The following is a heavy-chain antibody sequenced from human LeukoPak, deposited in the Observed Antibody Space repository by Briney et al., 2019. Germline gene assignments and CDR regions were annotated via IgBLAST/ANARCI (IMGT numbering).Heavy chain of an antibody. CDR1: GFTFSSYS. D-gene: IGHD3-10*01. CDR3: AREFGFGELCMDV. Sequence: PGGSLRLSCAASGFTFSSYSMNWVRQAPGKGLEWVSSISSSSYIYYADSVKGRFTISRDNAKNSLYLQMNSLRAEDTAVYYCAREFGFGELCMDVWGKGTTVTVSS. CDR2: ISSSSYI. J-gene: IGHJ6*04. V-gene: IGHV3-21*01.